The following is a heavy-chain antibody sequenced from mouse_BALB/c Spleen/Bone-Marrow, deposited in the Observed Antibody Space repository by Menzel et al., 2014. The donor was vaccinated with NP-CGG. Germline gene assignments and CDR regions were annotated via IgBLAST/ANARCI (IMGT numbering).Heavy chain of an antibody. J-gene: IGHJ4*01. D-gene: IGHD2-12*01. CDR3: AREGYSCDGRHYAMDY. Sequence: VQLQQSGPELVKPGASVKISCKASGYAFSSSWMNWVKQRPGQGLEWIGRIYPGDGDTNYNGKFKGKATLTADKSSSTAFMQLSSLTSVDSAVYFCAREGYSCDGRHYAMDYWGQGTSVTVSS. CDR1: GYAFSSSW. CDR2: IYPGDGDT. V-gene: IGHV1-82*01.